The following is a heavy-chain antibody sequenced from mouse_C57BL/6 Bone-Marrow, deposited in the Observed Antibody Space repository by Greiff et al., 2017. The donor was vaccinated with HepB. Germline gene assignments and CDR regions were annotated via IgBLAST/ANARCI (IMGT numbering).Heavy chain of an antibody. CDR2: IYPGSGST. V-gene: IGHV1-55*01. CDR3: ARLYQLWDAMDY. D-gene: IGHD1-1*02. J-gene: IGHJ4*01. Sequence: QVQLKASGAELVKPGASVKMSCKASGYTFTSYWITWVKQRPGQGLEWIGAIYPGSGSTNYNEKFKSKATLTVDTSSSTAYMQLRSLTSEDSAVYYCARLYQLWDAMDYWGEGTSVTVST. CDR1: GYTFTSYW.